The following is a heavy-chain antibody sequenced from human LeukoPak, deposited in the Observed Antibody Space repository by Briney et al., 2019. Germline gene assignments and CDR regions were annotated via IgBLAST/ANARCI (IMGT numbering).Heavy chain of an antibody. CDR3: ARDGSSMAAYRHDY. J-gene: IGHJ4*02. CDR2: ISGSSTTI. CDR1: GFTFSSYS. Sequence: GGSLRLSCAASGFTFSSYSMNWVRQAPGKGLEWISYISGSSTTIYYADSVKGRFTISRDNAKNSLYLEMNSLRDEDTAVYYCARDGSSMAAYRHDYWGQGTLVTVSS. D-gene: IGHD6-25*01. V-gene: IGHV3-48*02.